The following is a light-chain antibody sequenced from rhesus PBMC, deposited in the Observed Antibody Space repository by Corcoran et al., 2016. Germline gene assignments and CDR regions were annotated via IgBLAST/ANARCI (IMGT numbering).Light chain of an antibody. CDR1: QSVSSA. V-gene: IGKV3-53*01. Sequence: QVILTQSPATLSLSPGERATLSCRASQSVSSALAWYQQKPGQAPRPLSYGAPSRATGIPDRFSGSGSGTEFTLTISSLEPEDFAIYYCQKYSTSPFTFGPGTKLDIK. J-gene: IGKJ3*01. CDR3: QKYSTSPFT. CDR2: GAP.